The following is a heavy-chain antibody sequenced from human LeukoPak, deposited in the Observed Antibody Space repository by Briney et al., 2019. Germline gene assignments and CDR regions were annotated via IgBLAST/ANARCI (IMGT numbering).Heavy chain of an antibody. CDR2: MYYSGNT. CDR1: GVSISSSVYY. Sequence: SETLSLTCTVSGVSISSSVYYWGWIRQPPGKGLEWIGSMYYSGNTYFNPSLKSRVSISVETSNNQFPLKLSSVTAADTAVYYCARQPGEWYFDYWGQGTLVTVSS. V-gene: IGHV4-39*01. J-gene: IGHJ4*02. D-gene: IGHD3-3*01. CDR3: ARQPGEWYFDY.